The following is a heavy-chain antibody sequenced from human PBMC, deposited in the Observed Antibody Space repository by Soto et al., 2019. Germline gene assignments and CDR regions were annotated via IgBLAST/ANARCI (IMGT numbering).Heavy chain of an antibody. D-gene: IGHD6-13*01. Sequence: EVQLVESGGGLVQPGGSLRLSCAASGFTFSSYSMSWVRQAPGKGLEWVSYMRSSSGTIYYAGSVKGRFTISRDNAENSLLLQMNSLRVEDTAVYYCARVGPSSSWTDFDYWGQGPLLTVSS. J-gene: IGHJ4*02. CDR2: MRSSSGTI. CDR3: ARVGPSSSWTDFDY. CDR1: GFTFSSYS. V-gene: IGHV3-48*01.